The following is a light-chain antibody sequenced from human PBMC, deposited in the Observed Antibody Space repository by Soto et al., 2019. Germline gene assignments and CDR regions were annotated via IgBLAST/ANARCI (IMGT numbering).Light chain of an antibody. CDR1: NIGSKS. J-gene: IGLJ1*01. CDR3: HVWDSSSDNYV. CDR2: DDS. V-gene: IGLV3-21*02. Sequence: SYELTQPPTVSVAPGQTARITCGGDNIGSKSVHWYQQLPGQAPVLVVHDDSDRPSGIPERFVGSNSGNTASLTISRVEAGDEADYYCHVWDSSSDNYVFGTGTRSPS.